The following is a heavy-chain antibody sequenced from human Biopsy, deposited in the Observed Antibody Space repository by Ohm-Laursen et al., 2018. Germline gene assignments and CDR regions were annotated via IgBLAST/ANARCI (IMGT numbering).Heavy chain of an antibody. J-gene: IGHJ4*02. Sequence: RLSCAASRFSFSDYYMIWIRQAPGKGLEWVSYISSSGRTMYYADSVKGRFTISRDNANKSLYLQMNSLRAEDTAVYYCATTRSFDNWGQGTLVTVSS. CDR1: RFSFSDYY. D-gene: IGHD5-24*01. CDR2: ISSSGRTM. V-gene: IGHV3-11*01. CDR3: ATTRSFDN.